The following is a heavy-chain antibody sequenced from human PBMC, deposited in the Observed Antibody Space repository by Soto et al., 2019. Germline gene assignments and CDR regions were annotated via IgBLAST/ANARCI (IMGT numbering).Heavy chain of an antibody. CDR1: GFTFSSYA. J-gene: IGHJ6*02. CDR2: ISGSGGST. CDR3: AKDRYYGSGSYYYYYGLDV. V-gene: IGHV3-23*01. Sequence: GESLKISCAASGFTFSSYAMSWVRQAPGKGLEWVSAISGSGGSTYYAYSVKGRFTISRDNSKNTLYLQMNSLRAEDTAVYYCAKDRYYGSGSYYYYYGLDVWGQGTTVTVSS. D-gene: IGHD3-10*01.